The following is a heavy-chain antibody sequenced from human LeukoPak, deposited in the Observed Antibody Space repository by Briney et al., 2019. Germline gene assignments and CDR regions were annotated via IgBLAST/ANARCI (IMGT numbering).Heavy chain of an antibody. CDR3: ARVGRDGYNTNDY. CDR1: GFTFSSYS. CDR2: ISSSSSYI. Sequence: TGGSLRLSCAASGFTFSSYSMNWVRQAPGKGLEWVSSISSSSSYIYYADSVKGRFTISRDNAKNSLYLQMNSLRAEDMAVYYCARVGRDGYNTNDYWGQGTLVTVSS. D-gene: IGHD5-12*01. J-gene: IGHJ4*02. V-gene: IGHV3-21*01.